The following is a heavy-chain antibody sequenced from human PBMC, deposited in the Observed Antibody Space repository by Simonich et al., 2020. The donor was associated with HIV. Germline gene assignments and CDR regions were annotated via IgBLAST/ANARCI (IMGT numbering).Heavy chain of an antibody. Sequence: QVQLVQSGAEVKKPGASVKVSCKTSGYTLTAYYLHWVRLAPGKGLEGMGWFNPNRSGNYYVKNFQGRGTMTRDTSIRTAYMELGRLRSDDTAVYYCARDACRGGTCSFDYWGQGTLVTVSS. V-gene: IGHV1-2*02. CDR3: ARDACRGGTCSFDY. CDR2: FNPNRSGN. D-gene: IGHD2-15*01. J-gene: IGHJ4*02. CDR1: GYTLTAYY.